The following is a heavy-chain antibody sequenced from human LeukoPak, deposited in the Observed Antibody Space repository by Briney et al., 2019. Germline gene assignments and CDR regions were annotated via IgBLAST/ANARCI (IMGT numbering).Heavy chain of an antibody. CDR3: ARDRERELQSLRYFDY. J-gene: IGHJ4*02. CDR2: IYYSGST. V-gene: IGHV4-61*01. D-gene: IGHD1-26*01. CDR1: GGSVSSGSYY. Sequence: PSETLSLTCTVSGGSVSSGSYYWSWIRQPPGKGLEWIGYIYYSGSTNYNPSLESRVTISVDTSKNEFSLRLSSVTAADTAVYYCARDRERELQSLRYFDYWGQGTLVTVSS.